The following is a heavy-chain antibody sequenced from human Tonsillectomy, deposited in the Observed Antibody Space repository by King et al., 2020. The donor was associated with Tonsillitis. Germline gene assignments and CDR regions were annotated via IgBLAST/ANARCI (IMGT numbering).Heavy chain of an antibody. CDR1: GFTFSTLS. D-gene: IGHD3-3*02. CDR2: ISIDSETI. V-gene: IGHV3-48*01. J-gene: IGHJ6*02. CDR3: AATPLYIRVDYYYGMDV. Sequence: VQLVESGGGLVQPGGSLRLSCAASGFTFSTLSMTWVRQAPGKGLEWVSYISIDSETIYYADSLKGRFTISRDNAKNSLYLQLNRLRAEDTAVYYCAATPLYIRVDYYYGMDVWGQGTTVTVSS.